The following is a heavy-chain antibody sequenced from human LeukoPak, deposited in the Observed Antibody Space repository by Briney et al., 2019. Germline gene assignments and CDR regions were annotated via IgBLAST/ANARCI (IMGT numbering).Heavy chain of an antibody. CDR3: ATDPRGYYYDSSGYQDAFDI. J-gene: IGHJ3*02. V-gene: IGHV3-30*03. CDR2: ISYDGSNK. Sequence: GGSLRLSCAASGFTFSSYGMHWVRQAPGKGLEWVAVISYDGSNKYYADSVKGRFTISRDNSKNTLYLQMNSLRAEDTAVYYCATDPRGYYYDSSGYQDAFDIWGQGTMVTVSS. D-gene: IGHD3-22*01. CDR1: GFTFSSYG.